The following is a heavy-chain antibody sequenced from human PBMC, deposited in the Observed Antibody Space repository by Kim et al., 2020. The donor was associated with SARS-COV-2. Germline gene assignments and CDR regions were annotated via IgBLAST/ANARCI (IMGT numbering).Heavy chain of an antibody. D-gene: IGHD5-18*01. CDR2: MYYNGAT. CDR3: ARHHGYNYGHLSY. Sequence: SETLSLTCDVSGGSISSNGYYWGWIRQTPGKGLEWIGSMYYNGATYYNPSLKSRVTISVDTCKNQFSLKLSSVTAADTAMYYCARHHGYNYGHLSYWGQGVLVTVSS. J-gene: IGHJ4*02. CDR1: GGSISSNGYY. V-gene: IGHV4-39*01.